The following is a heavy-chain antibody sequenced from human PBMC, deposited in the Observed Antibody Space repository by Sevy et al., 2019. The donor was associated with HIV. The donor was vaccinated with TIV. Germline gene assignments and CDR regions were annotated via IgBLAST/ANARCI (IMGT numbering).Heavy chain of an antibody. V-gene: IGHV6-1*01. Sequence: KQSQTLSLTCVISGDSVSSNRAAWNWIRQSPSRGLEWLGRTYYRSKWYTDYAVSVKSRITINPDTSKNQVSLQFNSVTPEDTAVYYCTRGAHSLDYWGQGTLVTVSS. CDR3: TRGAHSLDY. J-gene: IGHJ4*02. CDR2: TYYRSKWYT. D-gene: IGHD2-15*01. CDR1: GDSVSSNRAA.